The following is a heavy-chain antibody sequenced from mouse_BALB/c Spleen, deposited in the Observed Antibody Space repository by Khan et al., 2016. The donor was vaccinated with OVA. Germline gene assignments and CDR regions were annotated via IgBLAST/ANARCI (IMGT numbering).Heavy chain of an antibody. V-gene: IGHV5-9-3*01. D-gene: IGHD2-2*01. CDR3: ARSLVDYHAMDY. J-gene: IGHJ4*01. CDR1: GYTFSNFA. Sequence: EVELVESGGGLVKPGGSLKLSCSASGYTFSNFAMSWVRQTPERRLECVATISTGGHYTFYPDSVKDRFTISRDNAKNNLYLQMSSLRSEDTAMYYCARSLVDYHAMDYWGQGTSVTVSS. CDR2: ISTGGHYT.